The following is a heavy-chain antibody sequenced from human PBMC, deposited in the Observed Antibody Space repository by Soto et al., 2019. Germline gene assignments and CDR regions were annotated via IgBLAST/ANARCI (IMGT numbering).Heavy chain of an antibody. D-gene: IGHD3-22*01. CDR2: ISSTGTLI. CDR3: ARAMSYDDSSGYHVDY. Sequence: VGSLRLSCTASGFTFSSYEMNWVRQAPGKGLEWVSYISSTGTLIYYAASVKGRFTISRDNAKSSLYLQMNSLRAEDTAVYYCARAMSYDDSSGYHVDYWGQGTLVTVSS. V-gene: IGHV3-48*03. CDR1: GFTFSSYE. J-gene: IGHJ4*02.